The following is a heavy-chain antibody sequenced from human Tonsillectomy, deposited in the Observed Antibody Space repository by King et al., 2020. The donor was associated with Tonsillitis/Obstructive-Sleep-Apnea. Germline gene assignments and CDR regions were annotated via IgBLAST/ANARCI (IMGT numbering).Heavy chain of an antibody. Sequence: QLVQSGAEVKKPGASVKVSCKASGYTFTSYATHWVRQAPGQRLEWMGWINAGNGNTKYSQKFQGRVTITRDTSASTAYMELSSLRSEDTAVYYCARDFFGVGRNWFDPWGQGTLVTVSS. J-gene: IGHJ5*02. CDR2: INAGNGNT. D-gene: IGHD3-3*01. V-gene: IGHV1-3*01. CDR3: ARDFFGVGRNWFDP. CDR1: GYTFTSYA.